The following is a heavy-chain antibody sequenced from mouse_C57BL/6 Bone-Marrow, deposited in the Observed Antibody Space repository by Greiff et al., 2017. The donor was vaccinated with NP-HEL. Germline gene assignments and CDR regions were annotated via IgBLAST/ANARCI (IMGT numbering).Heavy chain of an antibody. Sequence: QVQLQQPGAELVMPGASVKLSCKASGYTFTSYWMHWVKQRPGQGLEWIGEIDPSDSYTNYNQKFKGKSTLTVDKSSSTAYMQLSSLTSEDSAVYYCARSHDVGYAMDYWGQGTSVTVSS. D-gene: IGHD2-12*01. V-gene: IGHV1-69*01. CDR1: GYTFTSYW. CDR3: ARSHDVGYAMDY. CDR2: IDPSDSYT. J-gene: IGHJ4*01.